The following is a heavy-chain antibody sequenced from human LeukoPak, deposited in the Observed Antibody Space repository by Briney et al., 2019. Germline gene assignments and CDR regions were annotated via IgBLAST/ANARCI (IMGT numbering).Heavy chain of an antibody. Sequence: SETLSLTCAVYGGSFSGYYWSWIRQPPGKGLEWIGEINHSGSTNCNPSLKSRVTISVDTSKNQFSLKLSSVTAADTAVYYCARLLVVPAAHPFPFDPWGQGTLVTVSS. CDR2: INHSGST. J-gene: IGHJ5*02. V-gene: IGHV4-34*01. D-gene: IGHD2-2*01. CDR3: ARLLVVPAAHPFPFDP. CDR1: GGSFSGYY.